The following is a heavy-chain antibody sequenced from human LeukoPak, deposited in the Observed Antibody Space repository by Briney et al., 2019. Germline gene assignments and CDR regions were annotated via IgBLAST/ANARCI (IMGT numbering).Heavy chain of an antibody. CDR3: ARWGYYYGMDV. CDR2: IYYSGST. J-gene: IGHJ6*02. Sequence: SETLSLTCTVSGGSISSYYWSWIRQPPGKGLEWIGYIYYSGSTNYNPSLKSRVTIPVDTSKNQFSLKLSSVTAADTAVYYCARWGYYYGMDVWGQGTTVTVSS. V-gene: IGHV4-59*01. CDR1: GGSISSYY. D-gene: IGHD3-16*01.